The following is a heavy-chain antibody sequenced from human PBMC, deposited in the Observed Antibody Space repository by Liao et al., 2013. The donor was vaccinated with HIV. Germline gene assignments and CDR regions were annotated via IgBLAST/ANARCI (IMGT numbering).Heavy chain of an antibody. V-gene: IGHV4-61*02. J-gene: IGHJ4*02. Sequence: QVQLQESGPGLVKPSQTLSLTCTVSGGSISSGSYYWSWIRQPAGKGLEWIGRIYTSGSTNYNPSLKSRVTISVDTSKNQFSLKLSSVTAADTAVYYCARGRVGIAAAGSPVCYFDYWGQGTLVTVSS. D-gene: IGHD6-13*01. CDR3: ARGRVGIAAAGSPVCYFDY. CDR1: GGSISSGSYY. CDR2: IYTSGST.